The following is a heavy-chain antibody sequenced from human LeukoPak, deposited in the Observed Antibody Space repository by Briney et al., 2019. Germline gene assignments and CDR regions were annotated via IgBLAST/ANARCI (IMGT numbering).Heavy chain of an antibody. V-gene: IGHV1-2*02. CDR3: ARERTRGYCSSTSCYMSYGY. CDR1: GYTFTGYY. J-gene: IGHJ4*02. CDR2: INPNSGGT. D-gene: IGHD2-2*02. Sequence: ASVKVSCKASGYTFTGYYMHWVRQAPGQGLEWMGWINPNSGGTNYAQKFQGRVTMTRDTSISTAYMELSRLRSDDTDVYYCARERTRGYCSSTSCYMSYGYWGQGTLVTVSS.